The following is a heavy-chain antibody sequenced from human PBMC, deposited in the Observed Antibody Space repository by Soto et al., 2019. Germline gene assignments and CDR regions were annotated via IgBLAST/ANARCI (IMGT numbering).Heavy chain of an antibody. CDR2: INHSGST. J-gene: IGHJ5*02. D-gene: IGHD2-2*01. Sequence: SETLSLTCAVYGGSFSGYYWSWIRQPPGKGLEWIGEINHSGSTNYNPSLKSRVTISVDTSKNQFSLKLSSVTAADTAVYYCAARPLGYCSSTRCRGYWFDPWGQGTLVTVSS. CDR3: AARPLGYCSSTRCRGYWFDP. CDR1: GGSFSGYY. V-gene: IGHV4-34*01.